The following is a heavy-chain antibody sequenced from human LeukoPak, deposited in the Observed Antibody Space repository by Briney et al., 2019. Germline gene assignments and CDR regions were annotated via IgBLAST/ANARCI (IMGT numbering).Heavy chain of an antibody. CDR1: GGSFSGYY. D-gene: IGHD3-3*01. CDR3: ARGLPIRFLEWLLAPPFDY. Sequence: PSETLSLTCAVYGGSFSGYYWSWIGQPPGKGLEWIGEINHSGSTNYNPSLKSRVTISVDTSKNQFSLKLSSVTAADTAVYYCARGLPIRFLEWLLAPPFDYWGQGTLVTVSS. V-gene: IGHV4-34*01. J-gene: IGHJ4*02. CDR2: INHSGST.